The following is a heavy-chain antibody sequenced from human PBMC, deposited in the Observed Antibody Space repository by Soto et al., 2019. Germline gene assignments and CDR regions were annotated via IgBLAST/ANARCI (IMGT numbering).Heavy chain of an antibody. V-gene: IGHV5-51*01. CDR2: IFPRDSDT. CDR1: GYTFSNHW. J-gene: IGHJ6*02. D-gene: IGHD1-26*01. CDR3: AKSIEGGPMDG. Sequence: GESLKISCQGSGYTFSNHWINWVRLVPGKGLEWMGIIFPRDSDTRYSPSLQGQVIISVDKSTNTAYLQWTRLTASDTAIYYCAKSIEGGPMDGWGQGTTVTVSS.